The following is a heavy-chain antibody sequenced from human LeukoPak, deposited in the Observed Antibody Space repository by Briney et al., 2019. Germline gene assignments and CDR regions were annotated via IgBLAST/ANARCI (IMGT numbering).Heavy chain of an antibody. D-gene: IGHD1-1*01. CDR2: IYYSGTT. CDR1: GGSISHHY. J-gene: IGHJ4*02. Sequence: SETLSLTCSVSGGSISHHYWSWIRQPPGKGLEWIGFIYYSGTTNYSPSLKSRVTISVDTSNNQFALKLSSVTAADTAVYYCARASTGTYDYWGQGTLVTVSS. V-gene: IGHV4-59*11. CDR3: ARASTGTYDY.